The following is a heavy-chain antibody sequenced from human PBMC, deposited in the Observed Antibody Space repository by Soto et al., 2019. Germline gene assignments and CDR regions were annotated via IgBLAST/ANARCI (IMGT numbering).Heavy chain of an antibody. V-gene: IGHV1-18*01. Sequence: GYSLQVSCTSSGYTFTSYGISWVRQAPGQGLEWMGWISAYNGNTNYAQKLQGRVTMTTDTSTSTAYMELRSLRSDDTAVYYCARDFAQPFYYDSSASYAFD. CDR3: ARDFAQPFYYDSSASYAFD. CDR2: ISAYNGNT. J-gene: IGHJ4*01. CDR1: GYTFTSYG. D-gene: IGHD3-22*01.